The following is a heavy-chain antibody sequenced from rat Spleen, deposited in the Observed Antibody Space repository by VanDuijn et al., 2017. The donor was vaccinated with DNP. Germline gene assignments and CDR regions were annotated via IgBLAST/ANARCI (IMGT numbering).Heavy chain of an antibody. Sequence: EVQLVESGGDLVQPGGSLTLSCAASGFTFSDHDMAWVRQAPTKGLEWVVSISPRGDSTYYRDSVKGRFTVSRDNARGGLYLQMDSLRSEDTATYYCARKYYYAMDAWGQGTSVTVSS. CDR2: ISPRGDST. J-gene: IGHJ4*01. V-gene: IGHV5-25*01. CDR1: GFTFSDHD. CDR3: ARKYYYAMDA.